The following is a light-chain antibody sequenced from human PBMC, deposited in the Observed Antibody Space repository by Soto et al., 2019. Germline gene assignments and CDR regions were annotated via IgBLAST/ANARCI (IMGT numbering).Light chain of an antibody. CDR2: AGS. CDR1: QGISNY. Sequence: DIQMTQSPSSLSASVGDRVTITCRASQGISNYLAWYQQKPGKVPELLIYAGSTLQSGVPSRFSGSGAGTDITLTITSLQPEDVATYYCQKYNSAPWTVGQGTKVEIK. CDR3: QKYNSAPWT. V-gene: IGKV1-27*01. J-gene: IGKJ1*01.